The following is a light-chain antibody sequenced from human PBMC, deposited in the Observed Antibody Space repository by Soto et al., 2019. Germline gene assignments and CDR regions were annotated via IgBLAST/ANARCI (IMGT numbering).Light chain of an antibody. J-gene: IGLJ1*01. V-gene: IGLV1-40*01. CDR3: QSYDSSLSGYV. Sequence: QSVLTQPPSVSGAPGQRVTISCTGSSSNIGAGYDVHWYQQLPGTAPKLLIYGNSNRPSGVPDRFSGSKSGTSASLAITGLHAEDEADYYCQSYDSSLSGYVFGIGTKLTVL. CDR2: GNS. CDR1: SSNIGAGYD.